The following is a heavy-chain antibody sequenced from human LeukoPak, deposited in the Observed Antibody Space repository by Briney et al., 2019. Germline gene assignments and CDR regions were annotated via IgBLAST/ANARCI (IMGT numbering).Heavy chain of an antibody. CDR3: ARGNYDYVWGSYRYHNWFDP. CDR2: INHSGST. D-gene: IGHD3-16*02. CDR1: GGSFSGYY. J-gene: IGHJ5*02. V-gene: IGHV4-34*01. Sequence: SETLSLTCAVYGGSFSGYYWSWIRQPPGKGLEWIGEINHSGSTNYNPSLKSRVTISVDTSKNQFSLKLSSVTAADTSVYYCARGNYDYVWGSYRYHNWFDPWGQGTLVTVSS.